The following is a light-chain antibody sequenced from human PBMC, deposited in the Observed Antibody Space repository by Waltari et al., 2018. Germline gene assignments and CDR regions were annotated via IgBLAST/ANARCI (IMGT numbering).Light chain of an antibody. J-gene: IGLJ2*01. CDR2: DVS. CDR3: SSYAGSNNIL. CDR1: SSDIGGYNF. Sequence: QSALTQPPSASGSPGQSVTISCTGTSSDIGGYNFVPWYQHHPGRAPKLLIYDVSKRPSGVPDRFSGSKSGNTASLTVSGLQAEDEGDYYCSSYAGSNNILFGGGTKVTVL. V-gene: IGLV2-8*01.